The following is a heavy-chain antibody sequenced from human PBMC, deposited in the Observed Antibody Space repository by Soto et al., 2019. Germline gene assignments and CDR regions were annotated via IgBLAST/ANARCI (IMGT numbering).Heavy chain of an antibody. J-gene: IGHJ5*02. Sequence: EVQLVESGGGLVQPGGSLRLSCAASGFTVSSEYMSWVRQAPGKGLEWVSVIYTGGSTYYADSVKGRFTFSRDNSNNTVYLQINRLTAEDTAVYYCARAYGGNPALFDPWGQGTLVTVSS. CDR2: IYTGGST. D-gene: IGHD4-17*01. CDR1: GFTVSSEY. CDR3: ARAYGGNPALFDP. V-gene: IGHV3-53*01.